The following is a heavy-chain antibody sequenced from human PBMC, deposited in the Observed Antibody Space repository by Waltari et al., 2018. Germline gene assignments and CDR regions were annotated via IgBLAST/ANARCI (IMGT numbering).Heavy chain of an antibody. CDR3: ALDGCGGSCYWFDP. D-gene: IGHD2-15*01. Sequence: VQLVQSGAEVKKPGSSVKVSCKASGGTFSSYAISWVRQAPGQGLEWMGLVDPEDGETIYAEKFQGRVTITADTSTDTAYMELSSLRSEDTAVYYCALDGCGGSCYWFDPWGQGTLVTVSS. CDR1: GGTFSSYA. V-gene: IGHV1-69-2*01. J-gene: IGHJ5*02. CDR2: VDPEDGET.